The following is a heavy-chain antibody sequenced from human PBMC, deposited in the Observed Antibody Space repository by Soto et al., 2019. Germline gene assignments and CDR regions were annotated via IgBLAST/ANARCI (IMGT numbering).Heavy chain of an antibody. D-gene: IGHD2-15*01. J-gene: IGHJ4*02. Sequence: GGSLRLSCAASGFTFSDYWMHWVRQAPGKGLVWVSRINRDASTTGYADSVKGRFTLSRDNAKNTVYLQMNSLRAEDTAVYYCAKVGYCSGDSCYYFDYWGQGTLVTGLL. V-gene: IGHV3-74*01. CDR2: INRDASTT. CDR3: AKVGYCSGDSCYYFDY. CDR1: GFTFSDYW.